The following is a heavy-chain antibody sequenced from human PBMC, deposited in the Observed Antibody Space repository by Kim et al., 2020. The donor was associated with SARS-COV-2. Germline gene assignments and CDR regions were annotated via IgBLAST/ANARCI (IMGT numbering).Heavy chain of an antibody. Sequence: ASVKVSCKASGYTFTSYAMNWVRQAPGQGLEWMGWINTNTGNPTYAQGFTGRFVFSLDTSVSTAYLQISSLKAEDTAVYYCARVPYYYDSSGYPTDAFDIWGQGTMVTVSS. J-gene: IGHJ3*02. V-gene: IGHV7-4-1*02. CDR1: GYTFTSYA. D-gene: IGHD3-22*01. CDR3: ARVPYYYDSSGYPTDAFDI. CDR2: INTNTGNP.